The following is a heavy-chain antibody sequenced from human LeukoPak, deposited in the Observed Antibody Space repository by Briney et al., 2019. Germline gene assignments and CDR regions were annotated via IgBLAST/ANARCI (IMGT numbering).Heavy chain of an antibody. V-gene: IGHV3-20*04. CDR3: AREDGFCSGGSCYQH. J-gene: IGHJ1*01. CDR2: INWNGVST. Sequence: GGSLRLSCAASGLTFDDYGMSWVRQVPRKGLEWVSFINWNGVSTDYADSVKGRFTISRDNAKNSLFLQMNSLRAEDTAFYYCAREDGFCSGGSCYQHWGQGTLVTVSS. CDR1: GLTFDDYG. D-gene: IGHD2-15*01.